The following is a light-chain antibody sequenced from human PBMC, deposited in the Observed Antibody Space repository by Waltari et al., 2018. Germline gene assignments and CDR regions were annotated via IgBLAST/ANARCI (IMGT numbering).Light chain of an antibody. CDR1: QSLLQSDGKTY. Sequence: EIVMTQTPLSLSVTPGQAASITCKSSQSLLQSDGKTYLYWYLQRADQSPQLLIYEVSKRFSGVSDRISGSGSGTDFTLTISRVETDDVGIYFCMQTTHWRSFGRGTKLEIK. J-gene: IGKJ2*01. CDR3: MQTTHWRS. V-gene: IGKV2D-29*01. CDR2: EVS.